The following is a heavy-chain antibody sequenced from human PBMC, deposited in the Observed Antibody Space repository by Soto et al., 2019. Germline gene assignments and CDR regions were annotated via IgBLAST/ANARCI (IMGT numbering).Heavy chain of an antibody. CDR1: VFTFDDYA. V-gene: IGHV3-9*01. J-gene: IGHJ5*02. CDR2: ISWNSGSI. D-gene: IGHD3-10*01. CDR3: AGSGSYYLYNWFDP. Sequence: SLRPSCSASVFTFDDYAMHWVRQAPGKGLGWVSGISWNSGSIGYADSVKGRFTISRDNAKNSLYLQMNSLRAEDTALYYCAGSGSYYLYNWFDPWGQGTLVTVPS.